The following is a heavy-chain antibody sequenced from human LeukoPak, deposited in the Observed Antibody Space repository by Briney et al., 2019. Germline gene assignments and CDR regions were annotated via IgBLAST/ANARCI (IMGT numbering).Heavy chain of an antibody. J-gene: IGHJ4*02. CDR3: ARVQGGGFRTADS. D-gene: IGHD1-14*01. V-gene: IGHV3-74*01. CDR2: INSDGRST. Sequence: GGSLRLSCVASGFTFSRYWMHWVRQAPGKGLVWVSRINSDGRSTNYADSVKGRFSISRDNAENTLYLQMNSLRGEDTAMYYCARVQGGGFRTADSWGQGTLVTVSS. CDR1: GFTFSRYW.